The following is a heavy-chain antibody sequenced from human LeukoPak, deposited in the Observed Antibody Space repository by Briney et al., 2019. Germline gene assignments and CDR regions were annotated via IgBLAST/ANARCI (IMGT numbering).Heavy chain of an antibody. D-gene: IGHD6-6*01. V-gene: IGHV5-51*01. J-gene: IGHJ4*02. CDR1: GYSFSTYW. Sequence: GESLKISCKGSGYSFSTYWIGWVRQMPGKGLEWMGIIYPDDSNTRYSSSLQGQVTISADKSISTAYLQWSSLKASDTAMYYCARRYDTSSIDYWGQGTLVTVSS. CDR3: ARRYDTSSIDY. CDR2: IYPDDSNT.